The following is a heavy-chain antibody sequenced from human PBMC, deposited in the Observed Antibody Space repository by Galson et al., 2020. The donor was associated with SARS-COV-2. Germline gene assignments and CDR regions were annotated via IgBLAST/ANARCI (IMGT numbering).Heavy chain of an antibody. CDR2: FDPEDGET. J-gene: IGHJ5*02. CDR1: GYTLTELS. V-gene: IGHV1-24*01. CDR3: ATGSVRGVISWFDP. D-gene: IGHD3-10*01. Sequence: GESLKISCKVSGYTLTELSMHWVRQAPGKGLEWMGGFDPEDGETIYAQKFQGRVTMTEDTSTDTAYMELSSLRSEDMAVYYCATGSVRGVISWFDPWGQGTLVTVSS.